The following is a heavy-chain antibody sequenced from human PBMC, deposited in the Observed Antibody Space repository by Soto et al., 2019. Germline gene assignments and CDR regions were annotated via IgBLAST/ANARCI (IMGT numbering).Heavy chain of an antibody. CDR1: GYTFTSYG. J-gene: IGHJ6*02. CDR3: ARDGRIQLWLENYYYGMDV. V-gene: IGHV1-18*04. Sequence: QVQLVQSGAEVKKPGASVKVSCKASGYTFTSYGISWVRQAPGQGLEWMGWISAYNGNTNYAQKLQGRVTMTTDTSTSTAYMERRSLRSDDTAVYYFARDGRIQLWLENYYYGMDVLGQGTTVTVSS. D-gene: IGHD5-18*01. CDR2: ISAYNGNT.